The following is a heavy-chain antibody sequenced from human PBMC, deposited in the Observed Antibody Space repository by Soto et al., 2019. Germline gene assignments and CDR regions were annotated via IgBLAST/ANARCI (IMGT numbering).Heavy chain of an antibody. CDR3: ARAGGLLTAAADFDY. J-gene: IGHJ4*02. Sequence: WTWIRQPPGKGLEWIGYIHNSGSASYNPSLKSRVTISIDTSKNQFTLKLSSVTTTDTAVYYCARAGGLLTAAADFDYWGQGTLVTVSS. CDR2: IHNSGSA. D-gene: IGHD6-13*01. V-gene: IGHV4-59*01.